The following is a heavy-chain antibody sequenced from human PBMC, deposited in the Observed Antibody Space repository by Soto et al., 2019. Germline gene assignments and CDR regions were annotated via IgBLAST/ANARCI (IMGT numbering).Heavy chain of an antibody. CDR1: GYTFTSYG. V-gene: IGHV1-8*02. Sequence: ASVKVSCKASGYTFTSYGISWVRQAPGQGLEWMGWMNPNSGNTGYAQKFQGRVTMTRNTSISTAYMELSSLRSEDTAVYYCARLHQYYDFWSGYYTGYAFDIWGQGTMVTVSS. D-gene: IGHD3-3*01. CDR2: MNPNSGNT. CDR3: ARLHQYYDFWSGYYTGYAFDI. J-gene: IGHJ3*02.